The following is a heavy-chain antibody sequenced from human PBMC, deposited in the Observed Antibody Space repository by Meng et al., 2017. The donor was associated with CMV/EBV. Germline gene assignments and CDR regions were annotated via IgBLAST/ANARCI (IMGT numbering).Heavy chain of an antibody. CDR2: IWYDGSNK. J-gene: IGHJ5*02. D-gene: IGHD2-8*01. CDR1: GFTFSSYG. V-gene: IGHV3-33*01. CDR3: ARLGGDIVLMNA. Sequence: GESLKISCAASGFTFSSYGMHWVRQAPGKGLEWVAVIWYDGSNKYYADSVKGRFTISRDNSKNTLYLQMNSLRAEDTAVYYCARLGGDIVLMNAWGQGTLVTVSS.